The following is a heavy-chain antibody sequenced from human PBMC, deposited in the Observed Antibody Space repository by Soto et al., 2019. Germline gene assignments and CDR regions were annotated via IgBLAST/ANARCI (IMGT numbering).Heavy chain of an antibody. CDR2: IWYDGSNK. V-gene: IGHV3-33*01. D-gene: IGHD3-22*01. CDR1: GFIFSSYG. Sequence: QVQLVESGGGVVQPGRSLRLTCAASGFIFSSYGMHWVRQAPGKGLEWVAVIWYDGSNKYYADSVKGRFTISRDNSKNTLYLQMTSLRAEDTAVYYWARALWHDSSGYDSYYYGMDVWGQGTTVTVSS. J-gene: IGHJ6*02. CDR3: ARALWHDSSGYDSYYYGMDV.